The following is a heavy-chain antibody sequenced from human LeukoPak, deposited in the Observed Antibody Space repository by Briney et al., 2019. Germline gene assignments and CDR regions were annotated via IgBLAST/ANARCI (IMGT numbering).Heavy chain of an antibody. D-gene: IGHD6-19*01. Sequence: SVKVSCKASGGTFSSYAISWVRQAPGQGLEWMGGIIPIFGTANYAQKFQSRVTITADESTSTAYMELSSLRSEDTAVYYCARVPRNLAVAGTDDYWGQGTLVTVSS. CDR1: GGTFSSYA. V-gene: IGHV1-69*01. CDR3: ARVPRNLAVAGTDDY. J-gene: IGHJ4*02. CDR2: IIPIFGTA.